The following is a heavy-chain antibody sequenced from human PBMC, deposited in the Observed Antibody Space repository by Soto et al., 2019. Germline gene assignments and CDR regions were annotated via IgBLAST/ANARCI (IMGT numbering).Heavy chain of an antibody. CDR3: TREYGSSPADYYYYGMDV. J-gene: IGHJ6*02. CDR1: GFSFGDYA. D-gene: IGHD6-6*01. Sequence: TGGSLRLSCTAFGFSFGDYAMSWFRQAPGKGLEWVGFIRSKAYGGTTEYAASVKGRFTISRDDSKSIAYLQMNSLKTEDTAVYYCTREYGSSPADYYYYGMDVWGQGTTVTVSS. V-gene: IGHV3-49*03. CDR2: IRSKAYGGTT.